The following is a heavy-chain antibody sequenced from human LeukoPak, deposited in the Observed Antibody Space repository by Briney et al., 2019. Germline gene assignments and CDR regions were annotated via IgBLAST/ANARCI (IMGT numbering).Heavy chain of an antibody. V-gene: IGHV3-23*01. CDR3: AKNVRYFDLY. CDR2: ISGSGGGT. CDR1: GFTFSSYA. D-gene: IGHD3-9*01. J-gene: IGHJ4*02. Sequence: GGSLRLSCAASGFTFSSYAMSWVRQAPGKGLEWVSAISGSGGGTYYADSVKGRFTIPRDNSKNTLYLQMNSLRAEDTAVYYCAKNVRYFDLYWGQGTLVTVSS.